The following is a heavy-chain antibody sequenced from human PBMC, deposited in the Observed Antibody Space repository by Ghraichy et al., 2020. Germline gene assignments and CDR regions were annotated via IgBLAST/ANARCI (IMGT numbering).Heavy chain of an antibody. CDR2: SYYSGST. D-gene: IGHD3-3*01. CDR3: AGDREWYYDFWSGYYTGYGMDV. V-gene: IGHV4-59*01. CDR1: GGSISSYY. Sequence: SETLSLTCTVSGGSISSYYWSWIWQPQGQGLERNGYSYYSGSTNYNPSLKSRVTISVDTSKNQFSLKLSSVTAADTAVYYCAGDREWYYDFWSGYYTGYGMDVWGQGTTVTVSS. J-gene: IGHJ6*02.